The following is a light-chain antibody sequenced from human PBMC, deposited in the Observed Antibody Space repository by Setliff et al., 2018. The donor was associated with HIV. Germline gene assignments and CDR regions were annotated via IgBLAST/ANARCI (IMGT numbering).Light chain of an antibody. Sequence: SYELTQPPSVSVAPGKTALITCAGNNIGSKSVHWYQQKPGQAPVLVVYDDNDRPSGIPERFSGSNSGNTATLTISRVEAGDEADYYCQVWDSSSDHHVFGTGTKVTVL. J-gene: IGLJ1*01. CDR3: QVWDSSSDHHV. CDR2: DDN. CDR1: NIGSKS. V-gene: IGLV3-21*03.